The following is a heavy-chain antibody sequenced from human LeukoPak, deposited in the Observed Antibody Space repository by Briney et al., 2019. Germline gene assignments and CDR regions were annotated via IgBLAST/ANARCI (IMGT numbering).Heavy chain of an antibody. J-gene: IGHJ5*02. D-gene: IGHD1-26*01. CDR1: GFIVSSNY. CDR3: AKGFRSGSGSPPDP. CDR2: IYSGGST. Sequence: GGSLRLSCAASGFIVSSNYMSWVRQAPGKGLEWVSIIYSGGSTYYADSVKGRFTISRDNSKNTLYVQMNSLRAEDTAIYYCAKGFRSGSGSPPDPWGQGTLVTVSS. V-gene: IGHV3-66*01.